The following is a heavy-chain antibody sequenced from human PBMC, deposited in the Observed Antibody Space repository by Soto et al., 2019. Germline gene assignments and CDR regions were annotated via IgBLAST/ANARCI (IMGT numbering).Heavy chain of an antibody. D-gene: IGHD3-22*01. CDR2: IYYSGST. CDR1: GGSISSYY. CDR3: ARDWGLRRGSGYDYYYYGMDV. Sequence: SETLSLTCTVSGGSISSYYWSWIRQPPGKGLEWIGYIYYSGSTNYNPSLKSRVTISVDTSKNQFSLKLSSVTAADTAVYYCARDWGLRRGSGYDYYYYGMDVWGQGTTVTVSS. J-gene: IGHJ6*02. V-gene: IGHV4-59*01.